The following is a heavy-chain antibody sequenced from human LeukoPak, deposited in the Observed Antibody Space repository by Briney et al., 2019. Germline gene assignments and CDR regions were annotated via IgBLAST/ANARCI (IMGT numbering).Heavy chain of an antibody. CDR1: GYSFTSYW. D-gene: IGHD6-13*01. J-gene: IGHJ3*02. CDR2: IYPGDSDT. Sequence: GESLKISCKGSGYSFTSYWIGWVRQMPGKGLEWMGIIYPGDSDTRYSPSFQGQVTISADKSISTAYLQWSSLKASDTAMYYCARGFASGYSSSWYDAFDIWGQGTMVTVSS. V-gene: IGHV5-51*01. CDR3: ARGFASGYSSSWYDAFDI.